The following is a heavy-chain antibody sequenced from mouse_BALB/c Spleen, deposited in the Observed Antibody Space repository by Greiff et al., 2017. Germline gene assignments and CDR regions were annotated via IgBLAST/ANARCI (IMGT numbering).Heavy chain of an antibody. CDR2: IDPSDSYT. CDR1: GYTFTSYW. J-gene: IGHJ1*01. CDR3: ARWGTTVVATRYFDV. V-gene: IGHV1-69*02. D-gene: IGHD1-1*01. Sequence: QVQLQQSGAELVKPGASVKLSCKASGYTFTSYWMHWVKQRPGQGLEWIGEIDPSDSYTNYNQKFKGKATLTVDKSSSTAYMQLSSLTSEDSAVYYCARWGTTVVATRYFDVWGAGTTVTVSS.